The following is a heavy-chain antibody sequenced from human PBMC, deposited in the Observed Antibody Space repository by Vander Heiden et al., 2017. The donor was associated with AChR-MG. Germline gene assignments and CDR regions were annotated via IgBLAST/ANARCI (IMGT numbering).Heavy chain of an antibody. CDR3: ARGLPFDY. V-gene: IGHV4-61*02. CDR1: GGSISSGSYY. Sequence: QVQLQESGPGLVKPSQTLSLTCTVSGGSISSGSYYWSWIRQPAGKGLEWIGRIYTSGSTNYNPSLKSRVTISVDTSKNQFSLKLSSVTAADTAVYYCARGLPFDYWGLGTLVTVSS. CDR2: IYTSGST. J-gene: IGHJ4*02.